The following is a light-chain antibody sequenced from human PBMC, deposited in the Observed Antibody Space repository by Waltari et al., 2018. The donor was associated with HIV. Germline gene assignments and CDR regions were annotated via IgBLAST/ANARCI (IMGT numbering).Light chain of an antibody. CDR1: SSDL. CDR3: CSYVGSGTWV. CDR2: EVS. V-gene: IGLV2-23*02. J-gene: IGLJ3*02. Sequence: QSALTQPASVSGSPGQSITISCTGTSSDLLSWYQQHPDKAPKVMIFEVSKRPSGVSNRFSGSKSGNTASLTISGLQAEDEADYYCCSYVGSGTWVFGGGTKLTVL.